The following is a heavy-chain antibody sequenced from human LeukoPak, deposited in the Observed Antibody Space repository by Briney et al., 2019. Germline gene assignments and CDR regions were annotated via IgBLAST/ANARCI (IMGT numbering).Heavy chain of an antibody. CDR2: INPNSGGT. CDR3: ARDGVVVAAIGGSWFDP. J-gene: IGHJ5*02. Sequence: ASVKVSCKASGYTFTGYYMHWVRQAPGQGLEWMGWINPNSGGTNYAQKFQGRVTMTRDTSISTAYMELSSLRSEDTAVYYCARDGVVVAAIGGSWFDPWGQGTLVTVSS. V-gene: IGHV1-2*02. D-gene: IGHD2-15*01. CDR1: GYTFTGYY.